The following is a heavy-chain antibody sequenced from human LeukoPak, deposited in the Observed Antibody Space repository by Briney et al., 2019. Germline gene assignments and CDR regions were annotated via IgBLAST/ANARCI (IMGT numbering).Heavy chain of an antibody. D-gene: IGHD3-10*01. J-gene: IGHJ6*03. CDR2: ISGSGGST. Sequence: GGSLRLSCAASGFTFSSYAMSWVRQAPGKGLEWVSAISGSGGSTYYADSVKGRFTISRDNSKNTLYLQMNSLRAEDTAVYYCAESPAWTMVRGKVYMDVWGKGTTVTVSS. CDR1: GFTFSSYA. V-gene: IGHV3-23*01. CDR3: AESPAWTMVRGKVYMDV.